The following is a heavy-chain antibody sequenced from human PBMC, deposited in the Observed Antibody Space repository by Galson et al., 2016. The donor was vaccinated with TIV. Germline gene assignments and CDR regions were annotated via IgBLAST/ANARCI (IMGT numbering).Heavy chain of an antibody. CDR1: GYTFTSYG. CDR2: ISTYNGNT. V-gene: IGHV1-18*01. CDR3: ARAAETWNGVPLDY. Sequence: SVKVSCKASGYTFTSYGFGWVRQAPGQGLEWMGWISTYNGNTNYAQKFQGRVTLTTETSTSTASMELRGLTSDDTAMDYCARAAETWNGVPLDYWGQGTLVTVSS. J-gene: IGHJ4*02. D-gene: IGHD1-1*01.